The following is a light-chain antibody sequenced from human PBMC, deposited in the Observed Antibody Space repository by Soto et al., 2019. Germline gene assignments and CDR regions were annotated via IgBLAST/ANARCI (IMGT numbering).Light chain of an antibody. V-gene: IGKV3-15*01. Sequence: EIVMTQSPATLSVSPGERATLSCRASQSVGSDLAWYQQRPGQAPRLVIFGASTRATGIPARFSGSGSGTEFTLTISSLQSEDLAVYYCSQYNNWPPYPFGQGTKLEIK. CDR1: QSVGSD. CDR3: SQYNNWPPYP. CDR2: GAS. J-gene: IGKJ2*01.